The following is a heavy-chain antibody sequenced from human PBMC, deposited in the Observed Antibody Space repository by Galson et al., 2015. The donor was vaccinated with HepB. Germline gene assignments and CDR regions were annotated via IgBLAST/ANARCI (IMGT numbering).Heavy chain of an antibody. V-gene: IGHV3-30-3*01. D-gene: IGHD5-18*01. Sequence: SLRLSCAASGFTFSSYAMHWVRQAPGKGLEWVAVISYDGSNKYYADSVKGRFTISRDNSKNTLYLQMNSLRAEDTAVYYCARGGGVGGIQLWLPYYYYYGMDVWGQGTTVTVSS. CDR3: ARGGGVGGIQLWLPYYYYYGMDV. CDR2: ISYDGSNK. J-gene: IGHJ6*02. CDR1: GFTFSSYA.